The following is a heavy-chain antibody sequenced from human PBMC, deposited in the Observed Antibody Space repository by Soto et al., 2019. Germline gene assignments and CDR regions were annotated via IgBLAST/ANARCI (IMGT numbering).Heavy chain of an antibody. CDR1: GGSISSSSYY. V-gene: IGHV4-39*01. CDR2: IYYSGST. Sequence: QLQLQESGPGLVKPSETLSLTCTVSGGSISSSSYYWGWIRQPPGKGLEWIGSIYYSGSTYYNPSLKSRVTISVDTSKNQFSLKLSSVTAADTAVYYCARHVEGYCSGGSCYDLPYFDYWGQGTLVTVSS. J-gene: IGHJ4*02. D-gene: IGHD2-15*01. CDR3: ARHVEGYCSGGSCYDLPYFDY.